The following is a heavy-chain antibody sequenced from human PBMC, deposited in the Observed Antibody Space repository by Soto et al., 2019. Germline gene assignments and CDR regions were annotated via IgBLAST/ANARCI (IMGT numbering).Heavy chain of an antibody. D-gene: IGHD3-16*02. V-gene: IGHV4-31*03. J-gene: IGHJ4*02. CDR2: IYYSGST. CDR1: GGSISSGGYY. CDR3: ARFAPFGGVIADFDY. Sequence: SETLSLTCTVSGGSISSGGYYWSWIRQHPGKGLEWIGYIYYSGSTYYNPSLKSRVTISVDTSKNQFSLKLSSVTAADTAVYYCARFAPFGGVIADFDYWGQGTLVTVSS.